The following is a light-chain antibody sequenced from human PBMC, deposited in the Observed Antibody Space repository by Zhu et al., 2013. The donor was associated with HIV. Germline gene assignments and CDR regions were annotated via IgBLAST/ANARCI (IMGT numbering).Light chain of an antibody. V-gene: IGKV1-33*01. CDR1: QDISNY. J-gene: IGKJ3*01. Sequence: DIQMTQSPSSLSASVGDRVTITCQASQDISNYLNWYQQKPGKAPKLLIYDASNLETGVPSRFSGSGSGTDFTFTISSLQPEDIATYYCQQYDNLPXTFGPGTKVD. CDR2: DAS. CDR3: QQYDNLPXT.